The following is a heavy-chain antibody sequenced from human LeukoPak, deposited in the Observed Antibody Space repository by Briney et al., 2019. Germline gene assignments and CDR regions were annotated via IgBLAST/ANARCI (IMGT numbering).Heavy chain of an antibody. CDR2: ISSSGSTI. V-gene: IGHV3-48*04. D-gene: IGHD3-10*02. Sequence: PGGPLRLSCAASGFPFSSYGMSWVRQAPGKGLEWVSYISSSGSTIYYADSVKGRFTISRDNTKNSLYLQMNSLRAEDTAVYYCAELGITMIGGVWGKGTTVTISS. CDR1: GFPFSSYG. CDR3: AELGITMIGGV. J-gene: IGHJ6*04.